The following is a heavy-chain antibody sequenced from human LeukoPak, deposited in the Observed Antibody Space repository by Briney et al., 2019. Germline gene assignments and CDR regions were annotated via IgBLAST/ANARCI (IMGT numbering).Heavy chain of an antibody. V-gene: IGHV4-34*01. Sequence: SETLSLTCAVYGGSFSGYYWSWIRQPPGKGLEWIGEINHSGSTNYNPSLKSRVTISVDKSKNQFSLKLSSVTAADTAVYYCARRGRGYSYGNYFGYWGQGTLVTVSS. CDR1: GGSFSGYY. CDR3: ARRGRGYSYGNYFGY. CDR2: INHSGST. J-gene: IGHJ4*02. D-gene: IGHD5-18*01.